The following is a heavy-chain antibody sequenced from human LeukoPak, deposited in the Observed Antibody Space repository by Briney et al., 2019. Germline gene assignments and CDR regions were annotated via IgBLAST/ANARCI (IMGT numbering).Heavy chain of an antibody. CDR2: ISYDGSNK. D-gene: IGHD5-12*01. Sequence: GRSLRLSCAASGFTFSSYAMHWVRQAPGKGLEWVAVISYDGSNKYYADSVKGRFTISRDNSKNTLYLQMNSLRAEDTAVYYCARDPATKYGGYVVNLDYWGQGTLVTVSS. CDR1: GFTFSSYA. J-gene: IGHJ4*02. CDR3: ARDPATKYGGYVVNLDY. V-gene: IGHV3-30*04.